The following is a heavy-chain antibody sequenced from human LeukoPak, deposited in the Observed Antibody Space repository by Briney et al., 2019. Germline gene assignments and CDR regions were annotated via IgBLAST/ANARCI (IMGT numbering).Heavy chain of an antibody. CDR1: GFTFSGYA. CDR3: ARVGYYASGPFSYFDY. Sequence: GGSLRLSCAASGFTFSGYAMHWVRQAPGKGLEWVAVISYDGSDEYYADSVKGRFTISRDNSKNTLYLQMNSLSVEDTAVYYCARVGYYASGPFSYFDYWGQGTLVTVSS. J-gene: IGHJ4*02. CDR2: ISYDGSDE. D-gene: IGHD3-10*01. V-gene: IGHV3-30-3*01.